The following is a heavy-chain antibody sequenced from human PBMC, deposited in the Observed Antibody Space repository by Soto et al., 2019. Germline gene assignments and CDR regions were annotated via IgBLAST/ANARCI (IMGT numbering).Heavy chain of an antibody. CDR3: AASTTAADDAFDI. J-gene: IGHJ3*02. V-gene: IGHV4-31*03. CDR2: IYYSGGT. D-gene: IGHD6-13*01. Sequence: QVQLQESGPGLVKPSQTQSLTCTVSGGSISSGGYYWSWIRQHPGKGLEWIGYIYYSGGTFYNPSLKSRVTISVDTSKNQFSLKLGSVTAADTAVYYCAASTTAADDAFDIWGQGTLVTVSS. CDR1: GGSISSGGYY.